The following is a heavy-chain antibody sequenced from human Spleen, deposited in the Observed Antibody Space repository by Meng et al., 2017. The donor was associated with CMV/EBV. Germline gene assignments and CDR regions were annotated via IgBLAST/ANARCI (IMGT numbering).Heavy chain of an antibody. Sequence: GGSLRLSCAASGFTFDDYAMHWVRQAPGKGLEWVSGISWNSGSIGYADSVKGRFTISRDNSKNSLYLQMNSLRIEDTALYYCAKGRVGAFDYWGQGTLVTVSS. CDR1: GFTFDDYA. V-gene: IGHV3-9*01. J-gene: IGHJ4*02. CDR3: AKGRVGAFDY. D-gene: IGHD1-26*01. CDR2: ISWNSGSI.